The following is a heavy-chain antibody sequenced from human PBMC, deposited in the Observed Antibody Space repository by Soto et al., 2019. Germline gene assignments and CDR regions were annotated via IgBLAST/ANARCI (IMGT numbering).Heavy chain of an antibody. Sequence: QVQLVQSGAEEKKPGASVKVSCKASGYTFTSYAIHWVRQAPRQRLEWMGWINAGNGNTKYSQKFQGRVTITRDTSASTAYMELSSLRSEDTAVYYCARGGGWLLLLLEWGQGTLVTVSS. J-gene: IGHJ4*02. CDR1: GYTFTSYA. CDR2: INAGNGNT. D-gene: IGHD3-22*01. CDR3: ARGGGWLLLLLE. V-gene: IGHV1-3*05.